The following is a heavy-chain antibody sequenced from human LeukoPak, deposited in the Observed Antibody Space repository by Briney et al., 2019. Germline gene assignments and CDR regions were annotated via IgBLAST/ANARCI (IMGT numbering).Heavy chain of an antibody. J-gene: IGHJ4*02. D-gene: IGHD6-13*01. V-gene: IGHV4-39*07. CDR1: GGSISSSSYY. CDR3: AGGLAAAGPYYFDY. CDR2: IYYSGST. Sequence: SETLSLTCTVSGGSISSSSYYWGWIRQPPGKGLEWIGSIYYSGSTYYNPSLKSRVTISVDTSKNQFSLKLSSVTAADTAVYYCAGGLAAAGPYYFDYWGQGTLVTVSS.